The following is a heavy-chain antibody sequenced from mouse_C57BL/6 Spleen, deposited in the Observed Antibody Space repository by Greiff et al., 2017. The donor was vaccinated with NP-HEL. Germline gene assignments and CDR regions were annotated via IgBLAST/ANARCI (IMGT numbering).Heavy chain of an antibody. CDR3: AREDYGKDAMDY. J-gene: IGHJ4*01. V-gene: IGHV1-81*01. Sequence: VQLQQSGAELARPGASVKLSCKASGYTFTSYGISWVKQRTGQGLEWIGEIYPRSGNTYYNEKFKGKATLTADKSSSTAYMELRSLTSEDSAVYFCAREDYGKDAMDYWGQGTSVTVSS. CDR2: IYPRSGNT. CDR1: GYTFTSYG. D-gene: IGHD2-1*01.